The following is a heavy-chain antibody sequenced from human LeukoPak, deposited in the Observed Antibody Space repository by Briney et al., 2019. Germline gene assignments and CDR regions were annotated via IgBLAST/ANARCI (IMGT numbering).Heavy chain of an antibody. CDR2: IYDSGNT. Sequence: SQTLSLTCTVSGGSISGYYWSWIRQPPGKGLEWIGYIYDSGNTKYNPSLKSRVTISIDTSKNQFSLKLSSVTAADTAVYYCAKGEGDYWGQGTLVTVSS. V-gene: IGHV4-59*13. CDR3: AKGEGDY. CDR1: GGSISGYY. D-gene: IGHD2-21*01. J-gene: IGHJ4*02.